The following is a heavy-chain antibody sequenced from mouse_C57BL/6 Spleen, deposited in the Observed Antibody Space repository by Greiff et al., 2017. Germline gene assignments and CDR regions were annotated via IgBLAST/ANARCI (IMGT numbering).Heavy chain of an antibody. D-gene: IGHD2-4*01. V-gene: IGHV1-4*01. CDR3: ARSMGYDCDGPSFAY. Sequence: VQLQQSGAELARPGASVKMSCKASGYTFTSYTMHWVKQRPGQGLEWIGYINPSSGYTKYNQKFKDKATLTADKSSSTAYMQLSSLTSEDSAVYYCARSMGYDCDGPSFAYWGQGTLVTVSA. CDR2: INPSSGYT. J-gene: IGHJ3*01. CDR1: GYTFTSYT.